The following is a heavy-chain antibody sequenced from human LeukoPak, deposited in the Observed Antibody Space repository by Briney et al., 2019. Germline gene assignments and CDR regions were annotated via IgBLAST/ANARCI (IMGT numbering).Heavy chain of an antibody. CDR2: INGDALTA. D-gene: IGHD3-9*01. Sequence: GGSLRLSCAASGFTFGDYSMHWVRQTPGKGLEWVSLINGDALTADYGDSVRGRFTISRNNSKNSLYLQMNALRTEDTAFYYCAKSRYDILTGYFDYWGQGVLITVSS. J-gene: IGHJ4*02. V-gene: IGHV3-43*02. CDR1: GFTFGDYS. CDR3: AKSRYDILTGYFDY.